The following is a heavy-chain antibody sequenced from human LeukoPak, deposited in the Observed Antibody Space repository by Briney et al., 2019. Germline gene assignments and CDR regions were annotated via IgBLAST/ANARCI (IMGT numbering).Heavy chain of an antibody. CDR2: IYHSGST. CDR3: ARVHRVVATILL. D-gene: IGHD5-24*01. Sequence: PSETLSLTCTVSGDSITGYYWGWIRQPPGKGLEWIGSIYHSGSTYYNPSLKSRVTISVDTSKNQFSLKLSSVTAADTAVYYCARVHRVVATILLWGQGTLVTVSS. V-gene: IGHV4-38-2*02. J-gene: IGHJ4*02. CDR1: GDSITGYY.